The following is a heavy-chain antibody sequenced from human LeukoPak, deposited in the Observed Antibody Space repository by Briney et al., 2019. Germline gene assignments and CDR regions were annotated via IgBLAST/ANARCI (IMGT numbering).Heavy chain of an antibody. D-gene: IGHD3-22*01. J-gene: IGHJ4*02. CDR1: GGTFSSYA. V-gene: IGHV1-69*13. CDR2: IIPIFGTA. CDR3: ARLGDYYDSSGFYGYVDY. Sequence: SVKVSCKASGGTFSSYAISWVRQAPGQGLEWMGGIIPIFGTANYAQKLQGRVTITADEYTSTAYMELSSLRSEDTAVYYCARLGDYYDSSGFYGYVDYWGQGTLVTVSS.